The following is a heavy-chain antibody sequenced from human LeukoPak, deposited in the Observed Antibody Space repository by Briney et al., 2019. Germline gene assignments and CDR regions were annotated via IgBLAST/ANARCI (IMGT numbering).Heavy chain of an antibody. CDR1: GFTFSSYA. V-gene: IGHV3-23*01. Sequence: GGSLRLSCAASGFTFSSYAMSWVRQAPGKGLEWVSAISGSGGSTYYADSVKGRFTISRDNAKNSLYLQMNSLRAEDTAVYYCARGRSSCDYWGQGTLVTVSS. J-gene: IGHJ4*02. D-gene: IGHD6-13*01. CDR3: ARGRSSCDY. CDR2: ISGSGGST.